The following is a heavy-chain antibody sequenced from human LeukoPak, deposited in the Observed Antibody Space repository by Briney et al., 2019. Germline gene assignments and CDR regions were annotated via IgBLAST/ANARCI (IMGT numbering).Heavy chain of an antibody. V-gene: IGHV3-21*01. CDR2: ISSSSSYI. CDR1: GFTFSSYS. CDR3: ARGVHYYDSSGYYIVWDY. D-gene: IGHD3-22*01. Sequence: PGGSLRLSCAASGFTFSSYSMNWVRQAPGKGLEWVSSISSSSSYIYYADSVKGRFTISRDNAKNSLYLQMNSLRAEDTAVYYCARGVHYYDSSGYYIVWDYWGQGTLATLSS. J-gene: IGHJ4*02.